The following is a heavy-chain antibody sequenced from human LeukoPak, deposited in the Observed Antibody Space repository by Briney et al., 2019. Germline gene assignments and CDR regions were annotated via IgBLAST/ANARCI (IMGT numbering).Heavy chain of an antibody. CDR1: GFTFSSYA. Sequence: MAGGSLRLSCAASGFTFSSYAMHWVRQAPGKGLEWVSSISSSSSYIYYADSVKGRFTISRDNAKNSLYLQMNSLRAEDTAVYYCARRYCSGGSCYSEYNWFDPWGQGTLVTVSS. CDR2: ISSSSSYI. CDR3: ARRYCSGGSCYSEYNWFDP. V-gene: IGHV3-21*01. D-gene: IGHD2-15*01. J-gene: IGHJ5*02.